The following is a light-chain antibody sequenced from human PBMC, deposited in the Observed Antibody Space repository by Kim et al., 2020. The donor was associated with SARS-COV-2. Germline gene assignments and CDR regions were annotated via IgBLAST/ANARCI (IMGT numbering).Light chain of an antibody. CDR1: QGIRDY. CDR3: QKYNTVPFS. V-gene: IGKV1-27*01. CDR2: AAS. Sequence: ASLGDRVTISCRASQGIRDYLVWYQQKPGKIPELLIYAASTLQTGVPSRFSGSGSGTDFTLTISSLQPEDVGTYYCQKYNTVPFSFGPGTKVDIK. J-gene: IGKJ3*01.